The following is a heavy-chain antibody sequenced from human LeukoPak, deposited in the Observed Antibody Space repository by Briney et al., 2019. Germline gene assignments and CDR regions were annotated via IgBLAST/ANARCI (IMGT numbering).Heavy chain of an antibody. Sequence: GGSLRLSCAASGFTFSSYAMRWVRQAPGKGLEWVSGSGSGGSTYYADSVKGRFSISRDNSENTLHLQMNSLRAEDTAVYYCAKATSASGYDYVFDYWGQGTLVTVSS. CDR2: SGSGGST. D-gene: IGHD5-12*01. V-gene: IGHV3-23*01. J-gene: IGHJ4*02. CDR3: AKATSASGYDYVFDY. CDR1: GFTFSSYA.